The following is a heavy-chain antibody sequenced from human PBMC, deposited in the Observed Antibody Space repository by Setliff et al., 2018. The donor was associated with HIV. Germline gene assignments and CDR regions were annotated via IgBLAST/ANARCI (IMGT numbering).Heavy chain of an antibody. J-gene: IGHJ4*02. CDR3: ARDAGYSGSAWDS. D-gene: IGHD1-26*01. V-gene: IGHV1-69*13. Sequence: SVKVSCKASGDTFSNYPISWLRQAPGQGPEWMGGTIPALGTANYAQKFQGRVTFTADESTNTAFMELSSLRSEDTAVYYCARDAGYSGSAWDSWGQGTLVTVSS. CDR1: GDTFSNYP. CDR2: TIPALGTA.